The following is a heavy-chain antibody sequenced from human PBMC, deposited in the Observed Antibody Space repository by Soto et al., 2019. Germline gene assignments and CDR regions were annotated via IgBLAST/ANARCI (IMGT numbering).Heavy chain of an antibody. J-gene: IGHJ6*02. D-gene: IGHD6-13*01. V-gene: IGHV4-38-2*01. CDR2: IYHSGST. Sequence: SETLSLTCAVSGYSISSGYYWGWIRQPPGKGLEWIGSIYHSGSTYYNPSLKSRVTISVDTSKNQFSLKLSSVTAADTAVYYCARGGYSSSWTYYYYYGMDVWGQGTTVTVSS. CDR3: ARGGYSSSWTYYYYYGMDV. CDR1: GYSISSGYY.